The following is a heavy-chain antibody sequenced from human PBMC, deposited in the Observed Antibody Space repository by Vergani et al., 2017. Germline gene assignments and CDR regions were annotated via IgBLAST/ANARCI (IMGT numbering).Heavy chain of an antibody. CDR3: ARGETRTDWFDP. Sequence: QVQLQESGPGLVKPSETLSLTCAVSGYSISSGYYWGWIRQPPGKGLEWIGSIYHSGSTYYNPSLKSRVIISVDTSKNLLSLRLNSVTAADTAVYYCARGETRTDWFDPWGQGTLVTVSS. V-gene: IGHV4-38-2*01. J-gene: IGHJ5*02. CDR1: GYSISSGYY. D-gene: IGHD3/OR15-3a*01. CDR2: IYHSGST.